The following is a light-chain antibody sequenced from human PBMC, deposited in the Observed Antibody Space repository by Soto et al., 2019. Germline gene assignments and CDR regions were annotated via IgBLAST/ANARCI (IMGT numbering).Light chain of an antibody. CDR3: QQTYNTPRT. V-gene: IGKV1-39*01. CDR1: QNINTY. Sequence: DILLTQSPSSLSASVGDRVTITCRASQNINTYLHWYQQKPGRAPNLLISGASVLLSGVPSRFVGSGSWTEFTLTVTSLQPDDFATYYCQQTYNTPRTFGQGTNVEAK. CDR2: GAS. J-gene: IGKJ1*01.